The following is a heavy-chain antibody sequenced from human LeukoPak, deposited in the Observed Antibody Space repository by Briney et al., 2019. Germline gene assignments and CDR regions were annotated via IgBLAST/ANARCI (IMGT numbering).Heavy chain of an antibody. Sequence: ASVKVSCKASGYSFTGFYIHWVRQAPGQGLEWMGWINPNSGGPKYAQKFQGRVTMTRDTSISTAYMELSRLKSDDTAVYFCARRVGVIGVTWPFDYWGQGTLVTVSS. J-gene: IGHJ4*02. CDR1: GYSFTGFY. CDR3: ARRVGVIGVTWPFDY. V-gene: IGHV1-2*02. D-gene: IGHD3-3*01. CDR2: INPNSGGP.